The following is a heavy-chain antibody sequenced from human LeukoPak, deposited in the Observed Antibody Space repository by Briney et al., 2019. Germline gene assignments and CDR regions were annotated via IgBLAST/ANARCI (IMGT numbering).Heavy chain of an antibody. CDR2: IIPIFGTA. D-gene: IGHD3-22*01. V-gene: IGHV1-69*05. Sequence: SVKVSCKASGGTFSSYAISWVRQAPGQGLEWMGGIIPIFGTANYAQKFQGRVTITTDESMSTAYMELSSLRSEDTAVYYCANYDSSGGPDYWGQGTLVTVSS. CDR3: ANYDSSGGPDY. J-gene: IGHJ4*02. CDR1: GGTFSSYA.